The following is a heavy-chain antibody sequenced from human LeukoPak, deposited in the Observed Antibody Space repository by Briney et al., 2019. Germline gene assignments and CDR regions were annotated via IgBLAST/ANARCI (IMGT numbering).Heavy chain of an antibody. CDR2: IIPIFGTA. CDR3: ARTESRDSSGYYSYYFDY. V-gene: IGHV1-69*05. J-gene: IGHJ4*02. Sequence: SVKVSCKASGGTFSSYAISWVRQAPGQGLEWMGRIIPIFGTANYAQKFQGRVTIATDESTSTAYMELSSLRSEDTAVYYCARTESRDSSGYYSYYFDYWGRGTLVTVSS. D-gene: IGHD3-22*01. CDR1: GGTFSSYA.